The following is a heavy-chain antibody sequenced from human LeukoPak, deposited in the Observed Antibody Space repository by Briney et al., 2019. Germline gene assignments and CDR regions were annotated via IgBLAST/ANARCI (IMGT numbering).Heavy chain of an antibody. D-gene: IGHD3-22*01. V-gene: IGHV4-61*08. CDR3: ARRPYYYDSSGYTRWFDP. J-gene: IGHJ5*02. CDR2: IYYSGST. Sequence: SETLSLTCTVSGGSISSGGYSWSWIRQPPGKGLEWIGYIYYSGSTNYNPSLKSRVTISVDTSKNQFSLKLSSVTAADTAVYYCARRPYYYDSSGYTRWFDPWGQGTLVTVSS. CDR1: GGSISSGGYS.